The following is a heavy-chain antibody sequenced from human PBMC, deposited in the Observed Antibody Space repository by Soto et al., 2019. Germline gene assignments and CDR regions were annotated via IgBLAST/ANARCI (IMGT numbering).Heavy chain of an antibody. CDR2: VNPSDGYT. V-gene: IGHV1-46*01. Sequence: QVQLVQSGADLKKPGASAKISCKSSGDTVTRYYLHWVRQAPGQGLEWMGVVNPSDGYTDYAQKFKGRVTMTRDTSTGTVYMELSRLRSEDTAVYFCAIHYYDGSGHYYFNWGQGAMVTVSS. J-gene: IGHJ4*02. D-gene: IGHD3-22*01. CDR1: GDTVTRYY. CDR3: AIHYYDGSGHYYFN.